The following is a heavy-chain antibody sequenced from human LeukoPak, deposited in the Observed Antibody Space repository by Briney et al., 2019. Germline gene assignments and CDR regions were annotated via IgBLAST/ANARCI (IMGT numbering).Heavy chain of an antibody. CDR3: ARGRITMVRGVIWWFDP. CDR2: IYHSGST. Sequence: SETLSLTCTVSGGSISSGGYYWSWIRQPPGKGLEWIGYIYHSGSTYYNPSLKSRVTISVDRSKNQFSLKLSSVTAADTAVYYCARGRITMVRGVIWWFDPWGQGTLVTVSS. V-gene: IGHV4-30-2*01. CDR1: GGSISSGGYY. D-gene: IGHD3-10*01. J-gene: IGHJ5*02.